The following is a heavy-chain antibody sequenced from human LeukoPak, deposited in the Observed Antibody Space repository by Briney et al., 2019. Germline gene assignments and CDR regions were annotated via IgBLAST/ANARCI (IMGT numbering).Heavy chain of an antibody. Sequence: GGSLRLSCAASGFTFSSYGMHWVRQAPGKGLEWVAFIRHDGSNKYYADSVKGRFTISRDNSKNTLYLQMNSLRAEDTAVYYCAKETRIQLWLLDYWGQGTLVTVSS. D-gene: IGHD5-18*01. CDR2: IRHDGSNK. J-gene: IGHJ4*02. CDR1: GFTFSSYG. V-gene: IGHV3-30*02. CDR3: AKETRIQLWLLDY.